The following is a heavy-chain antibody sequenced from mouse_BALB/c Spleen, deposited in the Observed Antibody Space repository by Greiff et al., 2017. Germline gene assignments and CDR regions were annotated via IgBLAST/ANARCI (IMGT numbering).Heavy chain of an antibody. CDR3: ARDRYGAMDY. J-gene: IGHJ4*01. D-gene: IGHD1-1*01. CDR1: GFTFSDYY. CDR2: ISDGGSYT. Sequence: EVNVVESGGGLVKPGGSLKLSCAASGFTFSDYYMYWVRQTPEKRLEWVATISDGGSYTYYPDSVKGRFTISRDNAKNNLYLQMSSLKSEDTAMYYCARDRYGAMDYWGQGTSVTVSS. V-gene: IGHV5-4*02.